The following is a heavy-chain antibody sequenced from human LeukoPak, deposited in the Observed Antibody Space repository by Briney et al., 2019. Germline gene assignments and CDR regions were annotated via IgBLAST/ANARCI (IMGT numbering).Heavy chain of an antibody. CDR3: VRGYYRSGTYYPPGD. CDR1: GYSISSGYY. CDR2: IYYSGPT. J-gene: IGHJ4*02. V-gene: IGHV4-38-2*02. D-gene: IGHD3-10*01. Sequence: SETLSLTCTVSGYSISSGYYWGWIRQPPGKGLEWIGTIYYSGPTYYSPSLKSRVTISIDTSKNVFSLSLSAATAADTAIYYCVRGYYRSGTYYPPGDWGQGTLVTVSS.